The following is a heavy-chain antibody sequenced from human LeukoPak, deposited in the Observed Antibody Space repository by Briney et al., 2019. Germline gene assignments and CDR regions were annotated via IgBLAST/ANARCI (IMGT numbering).Heavy chain of an antibody. Sequence: GASVKVSCKASGYTFTSYGISWVRQAPGQGLEWMGWISAYNGNTNYAQKLQGRVTMTTDTSTSTAYMELRSLRSDDTAVYYCARDTHPHNIVVVTAPGDYWGQGTLVTVSS. J-gene: IGHJ4*02. CDR1: GYTFTSYG. CDR2: ISAYNGNT. CDR3: ARDTHPHNIVVVTAPGDY. V-gene: IGHV1-18*01. D-gene: IGHD2-21*02.